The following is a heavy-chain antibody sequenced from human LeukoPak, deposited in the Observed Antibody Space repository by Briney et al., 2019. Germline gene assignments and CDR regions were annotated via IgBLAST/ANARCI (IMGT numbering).Heavy chain of an antibody. CDR3: ARVRREVRGSLGRTTEYSYYYYMDV. D-gene: IGHD2/OR15-2a*01. J-gene: IGHJ6*03. Sequence: GGSLRLSCAASGFSFSSYWMSWVRQAPGKGLEWVANINQDGSKKYYTDSVKGRFTISRDNAKNSLYLQMNSLRAEDTAVYYCARVRREVRGSLGRTTEYSYYYYMDVWGKGPTVTVSS. V-gene: IGHV3-7*01. CDR1: GFSFSSYW. CDR2: INQDGSKK.